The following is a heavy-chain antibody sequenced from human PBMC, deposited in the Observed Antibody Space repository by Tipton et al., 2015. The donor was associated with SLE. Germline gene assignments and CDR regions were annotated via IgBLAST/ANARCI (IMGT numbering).Heavy chain of an antibody. Sequence: GSLRLSCAASGFTVSSNYMSWVRQAPGKGLEWVSVIYSGGSTYYADSVKGRFTISRDNSKNTLYLQMNSLRAEDTAVYYCASISRRPLFDYWGQGTLVTVSS. CDR2: IYSGGST. D-gene: IGHD1-1*01. V-gene: IGHV3-66*01. CDR3: ASISRRPLFDY. CDR1: GFTVSSNY. J-gene: IGHJ4*02.